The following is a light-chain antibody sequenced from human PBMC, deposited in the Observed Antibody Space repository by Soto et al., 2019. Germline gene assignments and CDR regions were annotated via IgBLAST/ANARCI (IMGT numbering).Light chain of an antibody. V-gene: IGKV3-20*01. J-gene: IGKJ2*01. CDR2: SAS. Sequence: PGVRATLSCRASQSVSSSDLAWYQQKPGQAPRLLIYSASSRATGITDRFSGSGSGTDFTLTISRLEPEDFAVYYCQQYDTFGQGTKLEIK. CDR3: QQYDT. CDR1: QSVSSSD.